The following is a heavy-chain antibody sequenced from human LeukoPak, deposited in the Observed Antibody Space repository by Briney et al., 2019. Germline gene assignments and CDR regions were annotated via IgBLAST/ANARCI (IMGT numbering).Heavy chain of an antibody. CDR1: GYTFTGYA. D-gene: IGHD3-22*01. Sequence: ASVKVSCKASGYTFTGYAMHWVRQAPGQRLEWMGWINAGNGNTKYSQKFQGRVTITRDTSASTAYMELSSLRSEDTAVYYCARGYYDSSGYYYELDYWGQGTLVTVSS. CDR2: INAGNGNT. CDR3: ARGYYDSSGYYYELDY. V-gene: IGHV1-3*01. J-gene: IGHJ4*02.